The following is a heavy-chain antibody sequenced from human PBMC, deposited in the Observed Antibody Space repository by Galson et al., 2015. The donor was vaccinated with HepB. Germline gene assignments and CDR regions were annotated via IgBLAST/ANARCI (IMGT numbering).Heavy chain of an antibody. CDR2: IIPIFGTA. D-gene: IGHD2-21*02. CDR1: GGTFSSYA. J-gene: IGHJ6*02. V-gene: IGHV1-69*13. Sequence: SVKVSCKASGGTFSSYAISWVRQAPGQGLEWMGGIIPIFGTANYAQKFQGRVTITADESTSTAYMELSSLRSEDTAVYYCARGQGITAYCGGDCPHYYYYGMDVWGQGTTVTVSS. CDR3: ARGQGITAYCGGDCPHYYYYGMDV.